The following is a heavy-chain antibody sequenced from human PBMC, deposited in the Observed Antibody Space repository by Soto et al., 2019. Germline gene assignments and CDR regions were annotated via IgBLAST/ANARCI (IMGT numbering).Heavy chain of an antibody. CDR1: GFTFSSYA. Sequence: EVQLLESGGGLVQPGGSLRLSCAASGFTFSSYAMSWVRQAPGKGLEWVSAISGSGGSTYNADSVKGRFTISRDNSKNTLYLQMNSLRAEDTAVYYCYGSSSSNSRAFDIWGQGTMVTVSS. CDR3: YGSSSSNSRAFDI. J-gene: IGHJ3*02. CDR2: ISGSGGST. V-gene: IGHV3-23*01. D-gene: IGHD6-6*01.